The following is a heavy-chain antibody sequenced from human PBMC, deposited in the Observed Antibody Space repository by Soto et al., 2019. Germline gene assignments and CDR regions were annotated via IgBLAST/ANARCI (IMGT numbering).Heavy chain of an antibody. CDR1: GFSLSTSGVG. CDR2: IYWDDDK. D-gene: IGHD3-16*01. CDR3: AHSLLRNGETRGWFDP. Sequence: QITLKESGPPLLKPTQTLTLTCTFSGFSLSTSGVGVGWIRQPPGKALEWLALIYWDDDKRYSPSLKSRLTITKDTSKNQVVLTMTNMDPVDTATYYCAHSLLRNGETRGWFDPWGQGTLVTVSS. J-gene: IGHJ5*02. V-gene: IGHV2-5*02.